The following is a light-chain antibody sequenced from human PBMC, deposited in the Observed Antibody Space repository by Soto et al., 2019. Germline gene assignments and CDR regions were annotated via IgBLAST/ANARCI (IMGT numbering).Light chain of an antibody. Sequence: QSVLTQPPSASGTPGQRVTLSCSGSSSNIGSNYVYWYQQLPGTAPKLLIYRNNQRPSGVPDRFSGSKSGTSASLAISGRRSEDEADYYCAAWDDSLSGPRVFGGGTKLTVL. CDR1: SSNIGSNY. CDR2: RNN. V-gene: IGLV1-47*01. J-gene: IGLJ3*02. CDR3: AAWDDSLSGPRV.